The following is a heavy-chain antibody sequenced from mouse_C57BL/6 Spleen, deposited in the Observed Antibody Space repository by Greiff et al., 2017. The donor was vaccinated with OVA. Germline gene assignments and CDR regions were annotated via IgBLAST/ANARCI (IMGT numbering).Heavy chain of an antibody. CDR2: IDPSDSYT. CDR3: ARANYDYLLIDY. V-gene: IGHV1-69*01. J-gene: IGHJ2*01. D-gene: IGHD2-4*01. Sequence: VQLQQPGAELVMPGASVKLSCKASGYTFTSYWMHWVKQRPGQGLEWIGEIDPSDSYTNYNQKFKGKATLTVDNSSSTAYMQLSSLTSEDSAVYYCARANYDYLLIDYWGQGTTLTVSS. CDR1: GYTFTSYW.